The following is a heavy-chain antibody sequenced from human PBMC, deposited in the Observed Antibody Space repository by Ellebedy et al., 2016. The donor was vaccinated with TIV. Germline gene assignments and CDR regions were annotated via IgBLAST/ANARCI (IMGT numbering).Heavy chain of an antibody. CDR1: GYTFTSYD. D-gene: IGHD3-3*01. Sequence: ASVKVSXXASGYTFTSYDINWVRQATGQGLEWMGWMNPNSGNTGYAQKFQGRVTMTRNTSISTAYMELSSLRSEDTAVYYCARGSVRGTIFGVVIVWGQGTLVTVSS. CDR3: ARGSVRGTIFGVVIV. J-gene: IGHJ4*02. CDR2: MNPNSGNT. V-gene: IGHV1-8*01.